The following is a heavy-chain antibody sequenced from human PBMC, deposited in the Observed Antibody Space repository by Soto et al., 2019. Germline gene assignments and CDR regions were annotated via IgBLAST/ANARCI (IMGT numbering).Heavy chain of an antibody. Sequence: EVQLVESGGGLVQPGGSLRLSCAASGFTFSSYWMSWVRQAPGKGLEWVANIKLDGSEKYYVDSVKGRFTISRDNAKNSLYLQMSSLRAEDTALYYCARDHSVPAAGEEGYWGQGTLVTVSS. J-gene: IGHJ4*02. CDR3: ARDHSVPAAGEEGY. V-gene: IGHV3-7*01. CDR1: GFTFSSYW. CDR2: IKLDGSEK. D-gene: IGHD6-13*01.